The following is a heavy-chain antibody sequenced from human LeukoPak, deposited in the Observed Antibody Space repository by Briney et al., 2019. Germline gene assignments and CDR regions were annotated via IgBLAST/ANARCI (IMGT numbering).Heavy chain of an antibody. D-gene: IGHD3-10*01. V-gene: IGHV4-4*09. Sequence: PSETLSLTCTVSGGSISSYYWSWIRQPPGKGLEWVGYIYATGSTNYNPSLKSRVTISVDTSKNQFSLNPRSVTAADTAVYYCARHGSVRSPLGPWGQGTLVTVSS. CDR3: ARHGSVRSPLGP. CDR1: GGSISSYY. CDR2: IYATGST. J-gene: IGHJ5*02.